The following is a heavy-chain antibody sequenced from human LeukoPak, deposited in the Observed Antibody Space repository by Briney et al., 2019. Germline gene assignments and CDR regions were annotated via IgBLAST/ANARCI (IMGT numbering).Heavy chain of an antibody. CDR2: IYWNDDK. CDR1: GFSLSSTVVG. V-gene: IGHV2-5*01. D-gene: IGHD3-16*01. J-gene: IGHJ4*02. Sequence: SGPTLVNPTQTLTLTCTFSGFSLSSTVVGVGWIRQPPGKALEWLALIYWNDDKRYSPSLKSRLTITKDTSRNQVVLTMTNMDPVEKATYYCANNVGGGNSGIFEHWGQGTLVTVSS. CDR3: ANNVGGGNSGIFEH.